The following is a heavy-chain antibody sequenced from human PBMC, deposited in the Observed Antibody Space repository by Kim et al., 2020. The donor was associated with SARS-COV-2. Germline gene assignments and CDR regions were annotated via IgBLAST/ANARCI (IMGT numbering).Heavy chain of an antibody. Sequence: GGSLRLSCAASGFSFSDYVMYWVRQTPEKGLEFVSAITSRGDATHYAHSVKDRFIISRDNSQHILYLQMDNLRLEDMAVYYCARAMTTVTTWWFDPWGQGTLVTVSS. CDR2: ITSRGDAT. D-gene: IGHD4-17*01. V-gene: IGHV3-64*01. J-gene: IGHJ5*02. CDR3: ARAMTTVTTWWFDP. CDR1: GFSFSDYV.